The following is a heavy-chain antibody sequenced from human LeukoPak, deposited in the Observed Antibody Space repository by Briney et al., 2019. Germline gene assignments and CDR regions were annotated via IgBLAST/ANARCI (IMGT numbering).Heavy chain of an antibody. Sequence: GGSLRLSCAASGFTFSSYAMSWVRQAPGKGLEWVSAISGSGGSTYYADSVKGRFTISRDNSKNTLYLQMNSLRAEDTAVYYCAKDKNVAVAGPGLDYWGQGTLVSVSS. J-gene: IGHJ4*02. CDR2: ISGSGGST. CDR1: GFTFSSYA. CDR3: AKDKNVAVAGPGLDY. D-gene: IGHD6-13*01. V-gene: IGHV3-23*01.